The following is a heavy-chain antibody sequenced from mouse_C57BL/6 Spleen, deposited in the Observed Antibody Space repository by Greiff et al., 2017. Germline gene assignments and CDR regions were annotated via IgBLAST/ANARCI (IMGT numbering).Heavy chain of an antibody. D-gene: IGHD1-1*01. CDR3: ARLYGSYFAMDY. V-gene: IGHV1-82*01. CDR2: IYPGDGDT. CDR1: GYAFSSSW. Sequence: QVQLQQSGPELVKPGASVKISCKASGYAFSSSWMNWVKQRPGKGLEWIGRIYPGDGDTNYNGKFKGKATLTADKSSSTAYMQLSSLTSEDSAVYFCARLYGSYFAMDYWGQGTTVTVSS. J-gene: IGHJ4*01.